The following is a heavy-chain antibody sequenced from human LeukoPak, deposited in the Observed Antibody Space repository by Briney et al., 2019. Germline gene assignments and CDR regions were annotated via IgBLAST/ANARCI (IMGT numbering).Heavy chain of an antibody. V-gene: IGHV4-59*08. CDR3: ARQSYSSSWYFFDH. Sequence: SETLSLTCTVSGGSLRSYYWAWIRQPPGKGLEWIGSIYHSGSSDYNPSLKSRVTISVDTSKDQFSLKLSSVTAADTAVYYCARQSYSSSWYFFDHWGQGALVTVSS. D-gene: IGHD6-13*01. J-gene: IGHJ4*02. CDR2: IYHSGSS. CDR1: GGSLRSYY.